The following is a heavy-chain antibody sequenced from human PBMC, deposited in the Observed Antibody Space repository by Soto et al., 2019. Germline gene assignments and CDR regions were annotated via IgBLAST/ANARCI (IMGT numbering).Heavy chain of an antibody. Sequence: QVQLVESGGGVVQPGRSLRLSCAASGFTFSSYGMHWVRQAPGQGLEWVAVISYDGSNKYYADSVKGRFTISRDNSKNTLYLQMNSLRAEDTAVYYCAKSGPRDGYNYAVDYWGQGTLVTVSS. CDR3: AKSGPRDGYNYAVDY. J-gene: IGHJ4*02. D-gene: IGHD5-12*01. CDR2: ISYDGSNK. V-gene: IGHV3-30*18. CDR1: GFTFSSYG.